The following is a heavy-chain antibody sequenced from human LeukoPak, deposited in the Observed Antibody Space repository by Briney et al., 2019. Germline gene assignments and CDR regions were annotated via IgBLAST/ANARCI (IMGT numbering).Heavy chain of an antibody. CDR2: INQDGSEK. Sequence: GGSLRLSCAASGFPFSSHWMSWVRQAPGKGLEWVANINQDGSEKYYVDSVKGRFSISRDNAKNSLYPQMNSLRAEDTAVYYCARSNREFASGSGDYWGQGTLVTVSS. D-gene: IGHD3-10*01. J-gene: IGHJ4*02. CDR1: GFPFSSHW. CDR3: ARSNREFASGSGDY. V-gene: IGHV3-7*05.